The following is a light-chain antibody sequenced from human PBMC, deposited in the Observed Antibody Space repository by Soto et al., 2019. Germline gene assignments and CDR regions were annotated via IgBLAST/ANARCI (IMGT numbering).Light chain of an antibody. Sequence: EIVLTQSPGTLSLSPGERATLSCRASQSVSSSYLAWYQQKPGQAPRLLIYGASSRATGIPDRFSGSGSGTDFTLTISRLEPEDFAVYYCHQYGGSPPTLAQGTKVEIK. CDR3: HQYGGSPPT. V-gene: IGKV3-20*01. CDR1: QSVSSSY. J-gene: IGKJ1*01. CDR2: GAS.